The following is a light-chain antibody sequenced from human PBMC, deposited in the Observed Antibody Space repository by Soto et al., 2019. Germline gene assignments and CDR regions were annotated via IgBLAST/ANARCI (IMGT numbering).Light chain of an antibody. CDR3: QKYNSAPLT. CDR2: AXS. CDR1: QGISNY. Sequence: DIQMTQSPSSLSASVGDRVXXXXXASQGISNYLAWYQQKPGKVXKLLIYAXSTLQSGVPSRFSGSGSGTDFTLTISSLQPEDVATYYCQKYNSAPLTFGGGTKVDIK. J-gene: IGKJ4*01. V-gene: IGKV1-27*01.